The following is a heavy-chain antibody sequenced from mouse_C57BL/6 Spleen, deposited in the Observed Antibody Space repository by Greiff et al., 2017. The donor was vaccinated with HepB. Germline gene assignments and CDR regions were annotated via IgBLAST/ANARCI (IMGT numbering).Heavy chain of an antibody. Sequence: QVQLQQSGAELVRPGTSVKVSCKASGYAFTNYLIEWVKQRPGQGLEWIGGINPGSGGTNYNEKLQGKATLTADKSSSTAYMQLSRLTSEDSAVYFCAREEVTTSFDYGGQGTTLTVSS. CDR2: INPGSGGT. J-gene: IGHJ2*01. D-gene: IGHD2-2*01. CDR1: GYAFTNYL. CDR3: AREEVTTSFDY. V-gene: IGHV1-54*01.